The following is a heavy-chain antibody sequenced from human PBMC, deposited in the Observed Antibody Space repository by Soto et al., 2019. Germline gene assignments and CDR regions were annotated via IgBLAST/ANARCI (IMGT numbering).Heavy chain of an antibody. CDR3: AKDSTISAAGGFDP. V-gene: IGHV3-9*01. Sequence: EVQLVESGGGLVRPGRSLRLSCAASGFTFDDYAMHWVRQAPGKGLEWVSGISWNSGSTGYADSVKGRFTISRDNAKISLYLQMDSLRAEDTALYYCAKDSTISAAGGFDPWGQGTLVTVSS. CDR1: GFTFDDYA. D-gene: IGHD6-13*01. CDR2: ISWNSGST. J-gene: IGHJ5*02.